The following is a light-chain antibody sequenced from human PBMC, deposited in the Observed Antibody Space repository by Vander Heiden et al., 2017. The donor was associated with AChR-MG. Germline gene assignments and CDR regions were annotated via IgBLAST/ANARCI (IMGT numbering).Light chain of an antibody. CDR2: GAS. CDR3: QQAAGPPLWA. J-gene: IGKJ1*01. Sequence: LLTQSPGTLSLSPGDRATLSCRANKGINSDYIIWYQQKPGQPPRLLIYGASTRATGVPDRFSGSGYGADFTLTISRLEPEDFAVYYCQQAAGPPLWAFGQGTKVEAK. V-gene: IGKV3-20*01. CDR1: KGINSDY.